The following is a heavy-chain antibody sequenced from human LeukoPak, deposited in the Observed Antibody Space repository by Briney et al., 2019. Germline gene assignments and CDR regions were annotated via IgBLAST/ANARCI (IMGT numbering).Heavy chain of an antibody. CDR3: ARVIRGGYYPHYSYYYVMDV. D-gene: IGHD3-3*01. J-gene: IGHJ6*02. CDR2: IYYSGST. V-gene: IGHV4-39*01. Sequence: PSETLSLTCTVSGGSISSSSYYWGWIRQPPGKGLEWIGSIYYSGSTYYNPSLKSRVTISVDTSKNQFSLKLSSVTAADTAVYYCARVIRGGYYPHYSYYYVMDVWGQGTTVTVSS. CDR1: GGSISSSSYY.